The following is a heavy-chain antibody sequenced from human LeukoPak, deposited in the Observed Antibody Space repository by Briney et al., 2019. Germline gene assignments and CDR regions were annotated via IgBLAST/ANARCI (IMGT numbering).Heavy chain of an antibody. V-gene: IGHV3-21*01. CDR1: GFTFSSYS. CDR2: ISSSSSYI. D-gene: IGHD2-21*01. CDR3: ARDRTNSRSFDY. J-gene: IGHJ4*02. Sequence: GSLRLSCAASGFTFSSYSMNWVRQAPGKGLEWVSSISSSSSYIYYADSVKGRFTISRDNAKNSLYLQMNSLRAEDTAVYYCARDRTNSRSFDYWGQGTLVTVSS.